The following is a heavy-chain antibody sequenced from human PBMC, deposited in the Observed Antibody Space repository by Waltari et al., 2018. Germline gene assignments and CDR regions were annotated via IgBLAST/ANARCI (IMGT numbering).Heavy chain of an antibody. CDR3: AAPHSTSWYVSDY. V-gene: IGHV3-74*01. Sequence: EVQLVESGGGLVQPGGSLRLSCAASGLSFSTYWMHWVRQGPGKGLVWVARINGDESTTSYADSVKGRVTISRDNAKNTLYLQMNSLRAEDTAVYYCAAPHSTSWYVSDYWGQGALVTVSS. CDR1: GLSFSTYW. J-gene: IGHJ4*02. D-gene: IGHD2-2*01. CDR2: INGDESTT.